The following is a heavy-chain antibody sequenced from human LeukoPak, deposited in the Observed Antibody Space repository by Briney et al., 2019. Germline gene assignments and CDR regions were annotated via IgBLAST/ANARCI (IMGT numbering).Heavy chain of an antibody. Sequence: GGSLRLSCTASGFTFSSYAMSWVRQAPGKGLEWVSSISGSGGSTYYADSVKGRFTISRDNSKNTLYLQMNSLRVEDTAVYYCARDVTFRGSDYWGQGTLVTVSS. D-gene: IGHD3-16*01. V-gene: IGHV3-23*01. CDR1: GFTFSSYA. CDR3: ARDVTFRGSDY. CDR2: ISGSGGST. J-gene: IGHJ4*02.